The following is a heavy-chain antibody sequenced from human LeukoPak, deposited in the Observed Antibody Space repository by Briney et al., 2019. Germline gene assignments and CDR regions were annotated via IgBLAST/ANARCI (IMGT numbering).Heavy chain of an antibody. D-gene: IGHD5-24*01. J-gene: IGHJ4*02. Sequence: GESLKISWKGSGYSFTSYSIAWVRQMPGKGLEWMGIIYPGDSDTRYSPSFQGQVTLSADKSISPAYLQWSSLKASDTATYYCARRRDGYNYFDYWGQGTLVTVSS. CDR2: IYPGDSDT. CDR3: ARRRDGYNYFDY. V-gene: IGHV5-51*01. CDR1: GYSFTSYS.